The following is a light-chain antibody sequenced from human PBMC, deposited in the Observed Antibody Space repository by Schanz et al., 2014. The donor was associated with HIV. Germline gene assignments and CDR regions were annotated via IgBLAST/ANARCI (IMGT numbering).Light chain of an antibody. V-gene: IGLV2-23*02. CDR3: CSYGVNRSWI. CDR2: EVR. CDR1: SSDVGSYNL. J-gene: IGLJ2*01. Sequence: QSALTQSASGSGAPGQSITISCTGTSSDVGSYNLSSRYQQHPGKAPKLMIYEVRKRPSGVSDRFSGSKSGNTASLTISGLQGEDEADYYCCSYGVNRSWIFGGGTKLTVL.